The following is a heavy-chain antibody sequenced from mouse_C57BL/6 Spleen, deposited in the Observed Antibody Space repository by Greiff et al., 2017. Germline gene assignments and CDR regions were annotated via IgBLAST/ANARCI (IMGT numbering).Heavy chain of an antibody. V-gene: IGHV1-26*01. J-gene: IGHJ3*01. CDR1: GYTFTDYY. D-gene: IGHD2-3*01. Sequence: EVQLQQSGPELVKPGASVKISCKASGYTFTDYYMNWVKQSHGKSLEWIGDINPNNGGTSYNQKFKGKATLTVDKSSRTAYMELRSLTSEDSAVYYCARGDDGYPFAYWGQGTLVTVSA. CDR2: INPNNGGT. CDR3: ARGDDGYPFAY.